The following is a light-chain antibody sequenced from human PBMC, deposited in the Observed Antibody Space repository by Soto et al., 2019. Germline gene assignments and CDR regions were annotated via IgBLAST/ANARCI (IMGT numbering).Light chain of an antibody. J-gene: IGLJ1*01. CDR2: ADD. CDR1: NIGSKS. CDR3: QLWDSTRDHHV. Sequence: SYELTQPPSVSVAPGQTARITCGGNNIGSKSVHWYQQKPGQAPVLVVYADDDRPSGIPERISGSNSGNTATLTISRVEAGDEDDYYCQLWDSTRDHHVFGYGTKVTVL. V-gene: IGLV3-21*02.